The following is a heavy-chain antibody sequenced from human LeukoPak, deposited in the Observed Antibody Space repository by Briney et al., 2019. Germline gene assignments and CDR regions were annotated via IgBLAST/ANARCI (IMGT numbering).Heavy chain of an antibody. J-gene: IGHJ4*02. D-gene: IGHD3-22*01. Sequence: PGRSLRLSCAASEFTFSSYAMHWVRQAPGKGLEWVATISYDGSNKYYADSVKGRFTISRDNSKNTLYLHMNSLRAEDTAVYYCARDPEDSSGFYYYFDYWGQGTLVTVS. CDR2: ISYDGSNK. CDR3: ARDPEDSSGFYYYFDY. CDR1: EFTFSSYA. V-gene: IGHV3-30*04.